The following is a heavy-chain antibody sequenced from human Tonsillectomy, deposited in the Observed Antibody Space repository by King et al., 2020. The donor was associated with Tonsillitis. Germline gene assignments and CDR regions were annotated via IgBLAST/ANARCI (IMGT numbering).Heavy chain of an antibody. D-gene: IGHD6-13*01. Sequence: VQLVESGGGVVRPGGSLRLSCAASGFTFDEYDMSWVRQAPGKGLEWVSGINWNGGSIGYVDSVKGRFTISRDNVKNSLYVQMNSLRAEDTALYYCARVAVAGNDMDVWGKGTPVTVFS. J-gene: IGHJ6*03. V-gene: IGHV3-20*04. CDR2: INWNGGSI. CDR3: ARVAVAGNDMDV. CDR1: GFTFDEYD.